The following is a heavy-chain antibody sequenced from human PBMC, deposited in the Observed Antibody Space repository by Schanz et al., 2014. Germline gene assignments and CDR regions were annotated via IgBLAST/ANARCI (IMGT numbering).Heavy chain of an antibody. J-gene: IGHJ4*02. D-gene: IGHD3-10*01. V-gene: IGHV3-33*01. Sequence: QVQLVESGGGVVQPGRSLRLSCVASGFTFISYDIHWVRQAPGKGLEWVANIGYDGSEKYYVDSVKGRFTISRDNSKDTLYLQMSGLTPEDTAVYYCARGPIPIQGVPMDFWGQGTLVTVSS. CDR3: ARGPIPIQGVPMDF. CDR1: GFTFISYD. CDR2: IGYDGSEK.